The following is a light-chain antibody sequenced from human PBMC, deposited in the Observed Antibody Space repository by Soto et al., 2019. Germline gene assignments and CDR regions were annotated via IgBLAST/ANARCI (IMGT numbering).Light chain of an antibody. CDR3: QTWATGVV. CDR2: VNNDGSH. J-gene: IGLJ2*01. Sequence: QPVLTQSPSASASLGASVKLTCTLSSGHSSYAIAWHQQQPDKGPRYLMKVNNDGSHSKGDGIPDRFSGSSSGAERYLTISSLQSEDEADYFCQTWATGVVFGGGTKLTVL. CDR1: SGHSSYA. V-gene: IGLV4-69*01.